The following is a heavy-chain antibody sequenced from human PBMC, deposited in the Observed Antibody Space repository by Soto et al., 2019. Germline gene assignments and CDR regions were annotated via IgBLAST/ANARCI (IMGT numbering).Heavy chain of an antibody. CDR3: ARGDTYQLLFPTWFGP. V-gene: IGHV4-31*02. CDR2: IYYSGST. D-gene: IGHD2-2*01. J-gene: IGHJ5*02. CDR1: GGSISSGGYY. Sequence: SETLSLTXTVSGGSISSGGYYWSWIRQHPGKGLEWIGYIYYSGSTYYNPSLKSRVTISVDTSKNQFSLKLSSVTAADTAVYYGARGDTYQLLFPTWFGPWGQGTLVTVSS.